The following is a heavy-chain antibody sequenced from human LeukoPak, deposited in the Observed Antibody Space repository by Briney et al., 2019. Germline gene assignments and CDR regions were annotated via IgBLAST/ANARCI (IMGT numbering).Heavy chain of an antibody. CDR1: GFTFDDYA. CDR2: ISWNSGSI. CDR3: AKSRSTSLRFRDSFDI. Sequence: HTGGSLRLSCAASGFTFDDYAMHWVRQAPGKGLEWVSGISWNSGSIGYADSVKGRFTISRDNAKNSLYLQMNSLRAEDMALYYCAKSRSTSLRFRDSFDIWGQGTMVTVSS. D-gene: IGHD2-2*01. V-gene: IGHV3-9*03. J-gene: IGHJ3*02.